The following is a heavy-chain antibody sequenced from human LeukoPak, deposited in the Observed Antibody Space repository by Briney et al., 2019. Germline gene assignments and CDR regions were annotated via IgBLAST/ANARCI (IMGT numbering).Heavy chain of an antibody. CDR3: AKGVARFGYGALLDY. CDR1: GFTFNTYS. V-gene: IGHV3-21*01. D-gene: IGHD4/OR15-4a*01. CDR2: IDSSGGYI. Sequence: GGSLRLSCEASGFTFNTYSMNWSRQAPGKGLEWVSSIDSSGGYIFYADSVKGRFIISRDNAKNSLYLQMNSMRAEDTAVYYCAKGVARFGYGALLDYWGQGTLVTVSS. J-gene: IGHJ4*02.